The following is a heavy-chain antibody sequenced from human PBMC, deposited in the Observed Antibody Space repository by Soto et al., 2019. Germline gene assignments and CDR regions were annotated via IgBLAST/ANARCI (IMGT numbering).Heavy chain of an antibody. J-gene: IGHJ3*02. V-gene: IGHV4-39*01. D-gene: IGHD3-3*01. CDR3: ASHVYYDFWSGYYFLFVSLDI. Sequence: QLQLQETGPGLVKPSETLFLTRTVSGGAITSSSYYWGWFRQPPGKGLVWLVSIYYSGSTYYNLPLRSILAIHVDSSMDLLSQEVTAVTAAHTAVYYCASHVYYDFWSGYYFLFVSLDICGQGTMVTVSS. CDR1: GGAITSSSYY. CDR2: IYYSGST.